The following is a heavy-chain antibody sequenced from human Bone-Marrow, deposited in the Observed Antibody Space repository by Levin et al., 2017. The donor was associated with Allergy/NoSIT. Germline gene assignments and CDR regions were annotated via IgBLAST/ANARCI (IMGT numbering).Heavy chain of an antibody. D-gene: IGHD6-6*01. V-gene: IGHV3-30*04. CDR2: ISSDGRTP. J-gene: IGHJ6*02. Sequence: GESLKISCAASGFTFSNFAIHWVRQTPGKGLEWVAIISSDGRTPYYADSVKGRFSISRDNSKKTVYLQMSSLRVEDTAKYFCVQGKQVVGDYYFNGLDVWGQGTTVIVSS. CDR1: GFTFSNFA. CDR3: VQGKQVVGDYYFNGLDV.